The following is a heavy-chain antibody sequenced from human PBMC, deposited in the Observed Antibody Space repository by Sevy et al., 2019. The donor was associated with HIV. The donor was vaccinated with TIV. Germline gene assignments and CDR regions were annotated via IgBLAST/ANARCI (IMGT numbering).Heavy chain of an antibody. J-gene: IGHJ6*02. CDR3: ARVLMDFWSGYYIRNNCGMDV. V-gene: IGHV3-11*01. Sequence: GGSLRLSCAASGFTFSDYYMSWIRQAPGKGLEWVSYISSSGSTIYYADSVKGRFTISRDNAKNSLYLQMNSLRAEDTAVYYCARVLMDFWSGYYIRNNCGMDVWGQGTTVTVSS. CDR2: ISSSGSTI. D-gene: IGHD3-3*01. CDR1: GFTFSDYY.